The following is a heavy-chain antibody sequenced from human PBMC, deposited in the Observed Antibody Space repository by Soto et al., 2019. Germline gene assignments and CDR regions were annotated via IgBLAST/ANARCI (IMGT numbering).Heavy chain of an antibody. Sequence: EVQLVESGVGLVQPGGSLKLSYAVSGFTFSRHAMNLFRQAPGKGLERVAYIHGTRSIIYYADSVKGRFTISRDNAKNSLYLQMDSLRDEDTALYYCARDARNADYDYWGQGTLVTVSS. V-gene: IGHV3-48*02. CDR3: ARDARNADYDY. J-gene: IGHJ4*02. CDR2: IHGTRSII. D-gene: IGHD3-16*01. CDR1: GFTFSRHA.